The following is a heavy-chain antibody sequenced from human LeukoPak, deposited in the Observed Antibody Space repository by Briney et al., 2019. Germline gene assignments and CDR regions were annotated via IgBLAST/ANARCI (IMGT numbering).Heavy chain of an antibody. V-gene: IGHV1-18*04. Sequence: ASVKVSCKASGYTFTSYGISWVRQAPGHGLEGMGWISAYNGNTNYAQKLQGRVTMTTDTSTSTAYMELRSLRSDDTAVYYCARDYSCSGGSCYSSFVDYWGQGTLVTVSS. CDR1: GYTFTSYG. J-gene: IGHJ4*02. CDR2: ISAYNGNT. CDR3: ARDYSCSGGSCYSSFVDY. D-gene: IGHD2-15*01.